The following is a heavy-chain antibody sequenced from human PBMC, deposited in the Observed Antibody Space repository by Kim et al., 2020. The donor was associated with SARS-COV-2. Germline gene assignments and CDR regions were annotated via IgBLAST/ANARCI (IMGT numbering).Heavy chain of an antibody. D-gene: IGHD3-3*01. CDR2: IRSKAYGGTT. Sequence: GGSLRLSCTASGFTFGDYAMSWVRQAPGKGLEWVGFIRSKAYGGTTEYAASVKGRFTISRDDSKSIAYLQMNSLKTEDTAVYYGTREGVAYYDFWSGYYSLDVWGKGTTVTVSS. J-gene: IGHJ6*04. CDR1: GFTFGDYA. CDR3: TREGVAYYDFWSGYYSLDV. V-gene: IGHV3-49*04.